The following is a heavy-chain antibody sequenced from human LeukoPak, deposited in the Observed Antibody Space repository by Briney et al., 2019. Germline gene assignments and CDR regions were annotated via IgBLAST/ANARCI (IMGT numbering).Heavy chain of an antibody. CDR1: GGSISSYY. D-gene: IGHD6-6*01. J-gene: IGHJ6*03. V-gene: IGHV4-59*01. CDR3: ARSTYSSSSGGYYYYYMDV. Sequence: PSETLSLTCTVSGGSISSYYWSWIRQPPGKGLEWIGYIYYSGSTNYNPSLKSRVTISVDTSKNQFSLKLSSVTAADTAVYYCARSTYSSSSGGYYYYYMDVCGKGTTVTVSS. CDR2: IYYSGST.